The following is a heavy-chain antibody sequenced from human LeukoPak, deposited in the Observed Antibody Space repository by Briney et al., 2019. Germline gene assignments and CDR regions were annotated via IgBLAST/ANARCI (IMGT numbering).Heavy chain of an antibody. J-gene: IGHJ5*02. D-gene: IGHD3-22*01. CDR3: ARDRYYYDSSGHTGHWFDP. CDR1: GGTFSSYA. CDR2: IIPIFGTA. V-gene: IGHV1-69*05. Sequence: SVKVSCKASGGTFSSYAISWVRQAPGQGLEWMGGIIPIFGTANYAQKFQGRVTITTDESTSTDYMELSSLRSEDTAVYYCARDRYYYDSSGHTGHWFDPWGQGTLVTVSS.